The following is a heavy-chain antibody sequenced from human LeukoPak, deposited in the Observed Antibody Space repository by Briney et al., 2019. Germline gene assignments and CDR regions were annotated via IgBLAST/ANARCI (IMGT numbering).Heavy chain of an antibody. J-gene: IGHJ4*02. V-gene: IGHV3-53*01. CDR3: AGSHWLNSPFDY. D-gene: IGHD1-1*01. Sequence: GGSLRLSCAASGFTVSSNYMSWVRQAPGKGLEWVSVIYSGGSTYYADSVKGRFTISRDNSKNTLYLQMNSLRAEDTAVYYCAGSHWLNSPFDYWGQGTLVTVSS. CDR2: IYSGGST. CDR1: GFTVSSNY.